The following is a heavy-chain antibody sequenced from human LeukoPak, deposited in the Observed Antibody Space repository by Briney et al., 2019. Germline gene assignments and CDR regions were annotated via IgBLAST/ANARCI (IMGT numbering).Heavy chain of an antibody. Sequence: ASVKVSCKASGYTFTSYVINWVRQAPGQGLEWMGRISAYNGNTNYAQKLQGRVTMTTDTSTSTAYMELRSLRSDDTAVYYCARPQDEWELLPGVYWGQGTLVTVSS. CDR1: GYTFTSYV. J-gene: IGHJ4*02. V-gene: IGHV1-18*01. D-gene: IGHD1-26*01. CDR3: ARPQDEWELLPGVY. CDR2: ISAYNGNT.